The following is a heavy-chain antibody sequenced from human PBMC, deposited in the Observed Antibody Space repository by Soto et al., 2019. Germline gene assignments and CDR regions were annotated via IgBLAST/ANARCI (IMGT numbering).Heavy chain of an antibody. D-gene: IGHD2-21*02. CDR1: GGSFSGYY. CDR3: ARGAVTGSHHAFDI. Sequence: SETLSLTCAVYGGSFSGYYWSWIRPPPGKGLEWIGEINHSGNTNYNPPLKSRVTISVDTSKNQFSQKLSSVTAADTAVYYCARGAVTGSHHAFDIWGQGTMVTVSS. J-gene: IGHJ3*02. V-gene: IGHV4-34*01. CDR2: INHSGNT.